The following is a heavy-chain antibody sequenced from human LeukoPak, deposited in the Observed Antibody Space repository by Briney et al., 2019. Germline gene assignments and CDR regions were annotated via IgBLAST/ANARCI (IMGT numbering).Heavy chain of an antibody. Sequence: PGGSLRLSCAASRFTFSSYEMNWVRQAPGKGLEWVSAISGSGGSTYYADSVKGRFTISRDNSKNTLYLQMNSLRAEDTAVYYCAKDRDYGDFFTGYFDYWGQGTLVTVSS. CDR3: AKDRDYGDFFTGYFDY. D-gene: IGHD4-17*01. V-gene: IGHV3-23*01. CDR2: ISGSGGST. CDR1: RFTFSSYE. J-gene: IGHJ4*02.